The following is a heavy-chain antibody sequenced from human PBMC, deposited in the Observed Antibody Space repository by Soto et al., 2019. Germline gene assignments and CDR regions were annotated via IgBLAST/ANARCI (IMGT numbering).Heavy chain of an antibody. CDR1: GGSISSYY. J-gene: IGHJ2*01. Sequence: QVQLQESGPGLVKPSETLSLTCTVSGGSISSYYWSWIRQPPGKGLEWIGYIYYSGSTNYNPSLESRVHISVDTSKIQVSLKLGSVTAADTAVYYCARGDYGSGTGYWYFDLWGRGTLVTVSS. CDR3: ARGDYGSGTGYWYFDL. V-gene: IGHV4-59*01. CDR2: IYYSGST. D-gene: IGHD3-10*01.